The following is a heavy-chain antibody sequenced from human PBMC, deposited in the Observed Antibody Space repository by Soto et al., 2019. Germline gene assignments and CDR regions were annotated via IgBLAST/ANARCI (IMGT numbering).Heavy chain of an antibody. V-gene: IGHV3-23*01. CDR3: AKDGHFDWFGN. CDR1: GFTFSSYA. Sequence: PGGSLRLSCAASGFTFSSYAMSWVRQAPGKGLEWVSAISGSGITTFYADSVKGRFTISRDNSKNTLYLQINSLRPEDTAIYYYAKDGHFDWFGNCAQGILVTVSS. CDR2: ISGSGITT. J-gene: IGHJ4*02. D-gene: IGHD3-9*01.